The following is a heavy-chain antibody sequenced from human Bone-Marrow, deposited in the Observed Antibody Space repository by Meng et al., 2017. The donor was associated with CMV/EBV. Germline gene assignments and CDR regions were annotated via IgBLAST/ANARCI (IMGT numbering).Heavy chain of an antibody. CDR1: GFTFSSYG. V-gene: IGHV3-30*02. Sequence: GESLKISCAASGFTFSSYGMHWVRQAPGKGLEWVAFIRYDGSKKYNVDSVKGRFTISRDNSKSTMYLQMNSLSTEDTAAHYCAKDNPDWGSGNYCDHWGQGTLVTVSS. D-gene: IGHD3-10*01. CDR2: IRYDGSKK. J-gene: IGHJ4*02. CDR3: AKDNPDWGSGNYCDH.